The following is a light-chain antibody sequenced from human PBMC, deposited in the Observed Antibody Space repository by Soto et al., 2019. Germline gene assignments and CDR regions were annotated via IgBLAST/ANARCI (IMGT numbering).Light chain of an antibody. CDR1: QSISTY. J-gene: IGKJ1*01. CDR3: QQTFIGPRT. CDR2: ASS. V-gene: IGKV1-39*01. Sequence: DIQMTQSPSSLSASVGDRVTITCRASQSISTYLNWYQQKPGRAPRLLIYASSTLQSGVPSRFSGSASGTESTLTISSLQPQDFATYYCQQTFIGPRTFGQGNKV.